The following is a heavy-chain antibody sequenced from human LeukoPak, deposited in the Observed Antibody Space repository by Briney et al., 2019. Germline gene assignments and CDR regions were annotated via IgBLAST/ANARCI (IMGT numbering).Heavy chain of an antibody. CDR1: GYTFTSYG. V-gene: IGHV1-18*01. Sequence: ASVKVSCKASGYTFTSYGISWVRQAPGQGLEWMGWISAYNGNTNYAQKLQGRVTMTTDTSTSTAYMELRSLGSDDTAVYYCARATPGIAAAGAFDIWGQGTMVTVSS. D-gene: IGHD6-13*01. CDR3: ARATPGIAAAGAFDI. J-gene: IGHJ3*02. CDR2: ISAYNGNT.